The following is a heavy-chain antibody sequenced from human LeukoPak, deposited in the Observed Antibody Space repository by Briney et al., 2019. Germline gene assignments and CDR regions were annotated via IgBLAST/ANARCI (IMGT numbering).Heavy chain of an antibody. J-gene: IGHJ6*02. D-gene: IGHD3-10*01. V-gene: IGHV1-8*01. CDR2: MNTNNGYT. CDR1: GYTFSTFD. CDR3: ARWFGGSTEHYGLDV. Sequence: ASVKVSSKASGYTFSTFDINWVRQASGQGLEWMGWMNTNNGYTGYAEKFQGRVTMTRETSTNTAYMELSGLRSADTAVYYCARWFGGSTEHYGLDVWGQGTTVTVSS.